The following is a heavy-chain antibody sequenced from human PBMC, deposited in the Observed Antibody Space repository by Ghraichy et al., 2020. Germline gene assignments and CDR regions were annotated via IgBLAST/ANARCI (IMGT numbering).Heavy chain of an antibody. CDR2: INPNSGGT. J-gene: IGHJ5*02. V-gene: IGHV1-2*04. Sequence: ASVKVSCKASGYTFTGYYMHWVRQAPGQGLEWMGWINPNSGGTNYAQKFQGWVTMTRDTSISTAYMELSRLRSDDTAVYYCARGALVSSGWYGWFDPWGQGTLVTVSS. CDR3: ARGALVSSGWYGWFDP. D-gene: IGHD6-19*01. CDR1: GYTFTGYY.